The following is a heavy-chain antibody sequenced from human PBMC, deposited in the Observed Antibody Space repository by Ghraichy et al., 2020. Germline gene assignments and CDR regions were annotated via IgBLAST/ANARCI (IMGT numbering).Heavy chain of an antibody. J-gene: IGHJ6*02. D-gene: IGHD2-2*01. Sequence: ASVKVSCKASGYTFTSYAMNWVRQAPGQGLEWMGWINTNTGNPTYAQGFTGRFVFSLDTSVSTAYLQISSLKAEDTAVYYCARVPAARPYYYYGMDVWGQGTTVTVSS. CDR1: GYTFTSYA. CDR3: ARVPAARPYYYYGMDV. V-gene: IGHV7-4-1*02. CDR2: INTNTGNP.